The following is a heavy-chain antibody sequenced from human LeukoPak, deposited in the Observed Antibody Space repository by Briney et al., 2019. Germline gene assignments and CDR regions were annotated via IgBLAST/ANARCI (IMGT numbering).Heavy chain of an antibody. J-gene: IGHJ4*02. CDR2: IWYDGSNK. CDR3: ARDQRYNWNYYFDY. V-gene: IGHV3-33*01. D-gene: IGHD1-7*01. CDR1: GFTFSSYG. Sequence: GGSLRLSCAASGFTFSSYGMHRVRQAPGKGLGWVAVIWYDGSNKYYADSVKGRFTISRDNSKNTLYLQMNSLRAEDTAVYYCARDQRYNWNYYFDYWGQGTLVTVSS.